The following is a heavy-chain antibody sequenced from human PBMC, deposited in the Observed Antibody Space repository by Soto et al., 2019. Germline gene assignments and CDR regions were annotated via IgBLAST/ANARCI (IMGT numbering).Heavy chain of an antibody. CDR1: GFTFSSYA. Sequence: GGSLRLSCAASGFTFSSYAMSWVRQAPGKGLEWVSAISGSGGSTYYADSVKGRFTISRDNSKNTLYLQMNSLRAEDTAVYYCAKDQAGEHRRWATYYYDSSGYYRHWGQGTLVTVSS. CDR3: AKDQAGEHRRWATYYYDSSGYYRH. V-gene: IGHV3-23*01. J-gene: IGHJ4*02. CDR2: ISGSGGST. D-gene: IGHD3-22*01.